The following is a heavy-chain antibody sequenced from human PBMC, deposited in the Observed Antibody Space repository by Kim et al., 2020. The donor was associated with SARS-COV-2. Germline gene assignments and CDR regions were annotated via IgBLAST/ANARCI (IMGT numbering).Heavy chain of an antibody. D-gene: IGHD4-4*01. V-gene: IGHV3-73*01. CDR3: TMTTALQNWFYP. Sequence: AYAASVKGRFTISRDDSKNTAYLQMNSLKTEDTAVYYCTMTTALQNWFYPWGQGTLVTVSS. J-gene: IGHJ5*02.